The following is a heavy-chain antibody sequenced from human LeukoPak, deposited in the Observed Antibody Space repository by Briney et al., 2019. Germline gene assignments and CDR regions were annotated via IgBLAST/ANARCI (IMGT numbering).Heavy chain of an antibody. Sequence: GGSLRLSCAASGFTFSSYGMSWVRQAPGKGLEWVSAISGSGGTTYYADSVKGRFTISRDNSKITLYLQMNSLRAEDTAVYYCAKVRANRFASFDYWGQGTLVTVSS. CDR2: ISGSGGTT. D-gene: IGHD1/OR15-1a*01. V-gene: IGHV3-23*01. J-gene: IGHJ4*02. CDR1: GFTFSSYG. CDR3: AKVRANRFASFDY.